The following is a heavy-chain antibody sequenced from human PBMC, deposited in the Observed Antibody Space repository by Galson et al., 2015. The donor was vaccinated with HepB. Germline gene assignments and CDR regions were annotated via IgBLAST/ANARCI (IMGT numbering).Heavy chain of an antibody. J-gene: IGHJ6*03. CDR1: GYIFTTYY. CDR3: ARVIDDVHYMDV. CDR2: INPSGGRT. Sequence: SVKVSCKASGYIFTTYYMHWVRQAPGQGLEWMGFINPSGGRTTYAQRFQGSVTMTRDTSTSTVYMELSSLRSEDTAVYYCARVIDDVHYMDVWGKGTTVTVSS. V-gene: IGHV1-46*01. D-gene: IGHD3-16*01.